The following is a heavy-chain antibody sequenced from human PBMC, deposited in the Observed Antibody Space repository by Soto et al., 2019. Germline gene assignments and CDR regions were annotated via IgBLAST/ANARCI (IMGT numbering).Heavy chain of an antibody. CDR3: ARGGPVYYDFWSGYYPYYYYGMDV. D-gene: IGHD3-3*01. J-gene: IGHJ6*02. CDR1: GGSIRSVGYY. V-gene: IGHV4-30-4*01. Sequence: SVPQSLTWPVSGGSIRSVGYYWSWISQTAGKGLEVLGYIYYSGSTYYNPSLKSRVTISVDTSKNQFSLKLSSVTAADTAVYYCARGGPVYYDFWSGYYPYYYYGMDVWGQGTTVTVSS. CDR2: IYYSGST.